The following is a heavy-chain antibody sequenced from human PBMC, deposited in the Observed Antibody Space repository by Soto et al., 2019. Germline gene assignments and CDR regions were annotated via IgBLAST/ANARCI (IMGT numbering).Heavy chain of an antibody. CDR2: ISSNGGST. V-gene: IGHV3-64*01. CDR3: ARGIAAADY. Sequence: GGSLRLSCAASGFTFSSYAMHWVRQAPGKGLEYVSAISSNGGSTYYANSVKGRFTISRDNSKNTLYLQMGSLRAEDMAVYYCARGIAAADYWGQGTLVTVSS. D-gene: IGHD6-13*01. J-gene: IGHJ4*02. CDR1: GFTFSSYA.